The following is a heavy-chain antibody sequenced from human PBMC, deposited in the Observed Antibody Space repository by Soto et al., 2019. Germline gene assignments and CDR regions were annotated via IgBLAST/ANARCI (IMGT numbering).Heavy chain of an antibody. CDR2: ISSSSSII. CDR1: GSTLGTYS. D-gene: IGHD6-13*01. CDR3: ARPYSNRWSIYYGMDV. Sequence: DVPLVESGGGLVQPGGSLRLSCAGSGSTLGTYSMNWVRQAPGKGLEWISYISSSSSIIYYADSVKGRFTISRDNAKSSLYLQMNSLRDEDTAVYYCARPYSNRWSIYYGMDVWGQGTTVIVSS. J-gene: IGHJ6*02. V-gene: IGHV3-48*02.